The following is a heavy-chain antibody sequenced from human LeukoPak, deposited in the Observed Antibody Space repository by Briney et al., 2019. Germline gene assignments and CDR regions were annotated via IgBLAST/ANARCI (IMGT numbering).Heavy chain of an antibody. V-gene: IGHV4-39*07. Sequence: PSETLSLTCTVSGGSISSSSCYWGWIRQPPGKGLEWIGSIYYSGSTYYNPSLKSRVTISVDTSKNQFSLKLSSVTAADTAVYYCARGVTIFDLDYYYYMDVWGKGTTVTVSS. D-gene: IGHD3-3*01. CDR2: IYYSGST. CDR3: ARGVTIFDLDYYYYMDV. CDR1: GGSISSSSCY. J-gene: IGHJ6*03.